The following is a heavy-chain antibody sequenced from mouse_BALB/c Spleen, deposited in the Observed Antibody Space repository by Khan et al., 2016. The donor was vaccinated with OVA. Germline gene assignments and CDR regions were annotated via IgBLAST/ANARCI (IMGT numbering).Heavy chain of an antibody. CDR1: GYTFTDYV. Sequence: VQLQESGPELVKPGASVKLSCKASGYTFTDYVMNWVKQRTGQGLEWIGQIYPGSDGTYYNEKFKGKATLTADRSSSTAYMQLSSLTSEDSAVYFCDRGGWDVLAYWGQGTLVTVSA. J-gene: IGHJ3*01. CDR2: IYPGSDGT. CDR3: DRGGWDVLAY. D-gene: IGHD4-1*01. V-gene: IGHV1-77*01.